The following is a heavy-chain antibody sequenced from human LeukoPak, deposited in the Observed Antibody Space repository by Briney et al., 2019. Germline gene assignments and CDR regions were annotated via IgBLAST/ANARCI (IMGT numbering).Heavy chain of an antibody. Sequence: GRSLRLSCAASGFTFSSYGTHWVRQAPGKGLEWVAVIWYDGSNKYYADSVKGRFTISRDNSKNTLYLQMNSLRAEDTAVYYCARDADIRALDYWGQGTLVTVSS. J-gene: IGHJ4*02. CDR3: ARDADIRALDY. V-gene: IGHV3-33*01. CDR2: IWYDGSNK. CDR1: GFTFSSYG.